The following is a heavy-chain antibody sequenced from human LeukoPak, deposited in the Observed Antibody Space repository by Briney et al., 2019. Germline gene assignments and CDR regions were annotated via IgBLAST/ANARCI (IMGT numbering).Heavy chain of an antibody. D-gene: IGHD3-3*01. CDR1: GYTFTSYG. CDR2: ISAYNGNT. V-gene: IGHV1-18*01. Sequence: ASVKVSCKASGYTFTSYGISWVRQAPGQGLEWMGWISAYNGNTNYAQKLQGRVTMTTDTSTSTAYMELRSLRSDDTAVYYCARGAGVTIFGVVIPPTYYFDYWGQGTLVTVSS. CDR3: ARGAGVTIFGVVIPPTYYFDY. J-gene: IGHJ4*02.